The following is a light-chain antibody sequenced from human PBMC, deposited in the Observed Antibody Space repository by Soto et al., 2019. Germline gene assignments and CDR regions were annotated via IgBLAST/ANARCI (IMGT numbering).Light chain of an antibody. J-gene: IGKJ5*01. Sequence: DILMNHSPSSLSASVGDRVTITCRASQSISSYLNWYHQKPGKAPMHLIYAASGLQSGVPSWFSCSGSKTDFTVTISCLRREEVATYCCRQFSSTSIAIGQGTRPGI. CDR3: RQFSSTSIA. V-gene: IGKV1-39*01. CDR2: AAS. CDR1: QSISSY.